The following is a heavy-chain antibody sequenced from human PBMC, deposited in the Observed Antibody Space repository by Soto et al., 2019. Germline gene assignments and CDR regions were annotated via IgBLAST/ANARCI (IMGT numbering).Heavy chain of an antibody. V-gene: IGHV3-48*01. CDR3: ARDLAAAGTVVYFDY. Sequence: WGALGLSCAASGFTFSSYSMNLVRQAPGKGLEWVSYISSSSTIYYADSVKGRFTISRDNAKNSLYLQMNSLRAEDTAVYYCARDLAAAGTVVYFDYWGQGTLVTVSS. CDR1: GFTFSSYS. CDR2: ISSSSTI. J-gene: IGHJ4*02. D-gene: IGHD6-13*01.